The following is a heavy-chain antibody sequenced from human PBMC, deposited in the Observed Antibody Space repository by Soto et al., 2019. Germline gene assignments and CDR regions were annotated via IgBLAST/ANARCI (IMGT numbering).Heavy chain of an antibody. CDR2: ISSSSSYI. D-gene: IGHD6-19*01. J-gene: IGHJ5*02. CDR1: GFTFSSYS. V-gene: IGHV3-21*01. Sequence: EVQLVESGGGLVKPGGSLRLSCAASGFTFSSYSMNWVRQAPGKGLEWVSSISSSSSYIYYADSVKGRFTISRDNAKNSLYLQMNSLRAEDTAVYYCARNTYSSGWNNRFDPWGQGTLVTVSS. CDR3: ARNTYSSGWNNRFDP.